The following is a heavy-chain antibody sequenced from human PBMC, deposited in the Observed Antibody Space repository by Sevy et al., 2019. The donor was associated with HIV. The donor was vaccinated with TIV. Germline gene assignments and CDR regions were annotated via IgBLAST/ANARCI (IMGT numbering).Heavy chain of an antibody. CDR2: ISSSSSTI. CDR1: GFTFSSYS. J-gene: IGHJ4*02. CDR3: ARSLGSITIFGVAGGFDY. D-gene: IGHD3-3*01. V-gene: IGHV3-48*02. Sequence: GGSLRLSCAASGFTFSSYSMNWVRQAPGKGLEWVSYISSSSSTIYYEDSVKGRFTISRDNAKNSLYLQMNSLRDEDTAVYYCARSLGSITIFGVAGGFDYWGQGTLVTVSS.